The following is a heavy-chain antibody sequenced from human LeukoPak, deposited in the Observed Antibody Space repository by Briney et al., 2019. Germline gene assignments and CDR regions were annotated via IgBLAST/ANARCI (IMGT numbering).Heavy chain of an antibody. CDR2: IYPGDSDT. J-gene: IGHJ3*02. D-gene: IGHD4-17*01. V-gene: IGHV5-51*01. Sequence: GESLKISCKGSGYSFTSYWIAWVRQMPGKGLEWMGIIYPGDSDTRYSPSFQGQVTISADKSISTAYLQWSSLKASDTAMYYCATRYGDYGDAFDIWGQGTMVTVSS. CDR1: GYSFTSYW. CDR3: ATRYGDYGDAFDI.